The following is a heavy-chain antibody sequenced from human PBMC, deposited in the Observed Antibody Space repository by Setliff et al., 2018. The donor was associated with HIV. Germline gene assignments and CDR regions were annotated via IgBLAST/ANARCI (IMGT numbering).Heavy chain of an antibody. CDR3: AREGSSGYTGWFDS. CDR2: ISKTSTYT. V-gene: IGHV3-11*05. D-gene: IGHD3-22*01. CDR1: GFNFGDYY. J-gene: IGHJ5*01. Sequence: GGSLRLSCAATGFNFGDYYMTWIRQAPGKGLEWVAYISKTSTYTNYADSVKGRFAISRDNAKDLLYLQMNSLSAEDTAIYYCAREGSSGYTGWFDSWGQGTLVTVSS.